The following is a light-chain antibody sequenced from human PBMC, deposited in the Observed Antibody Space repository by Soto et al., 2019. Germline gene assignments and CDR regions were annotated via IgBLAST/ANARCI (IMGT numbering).Light chain of an antibody. CDR3: ISYTDRQSYL. V-gene: IGLV2-14*01. Sequence: QSVLTQPASVSGSPRQSITISCTGASSDVGGYTYVSWYQQHPGKAPKLMIYEVNNRPSGVSHRFSGSKSGITASLTISGLQTEDEADYYCISYTDRQSYLFXTGTKVTVL. CDR1: SSDVGGYTY. J-gene: IGLJ1*01. CDR2: EVN.